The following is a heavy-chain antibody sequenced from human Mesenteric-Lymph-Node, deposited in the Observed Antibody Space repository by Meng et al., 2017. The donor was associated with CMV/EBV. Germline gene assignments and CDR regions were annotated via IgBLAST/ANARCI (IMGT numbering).Heavy chain of an antibody. J-gene: IGHJ6*02. V-gene: IGHV1-2*02. CDR3: ARDRLTTVTPPYYYGMDV. Sequence: ASVKVSCKASGFTFTDYHMHWVRQAPGQGLEWMGWINPNSGGTNYAQKFQGRVTMTRDTSISTAYMELSRLRSDDTAVYYCARDRLTTVTPPYYYGMDVWGQGTTVTVSS. D-gene: IGHD4-11*01. CDR2: INPNSGGT. CDR1: GFTFTDYH.